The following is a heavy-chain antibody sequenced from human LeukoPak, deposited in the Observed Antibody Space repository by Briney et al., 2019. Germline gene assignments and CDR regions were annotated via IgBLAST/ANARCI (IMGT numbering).Heavy chain of an antibody. CDR1: GFTFSSYG. V-gene: IGHV3-30*18. J-gene: IGHJ4*02. D-gene: IGHD3-10*01. Sequence: GGSLRLSCAASGFTFSSYGMHWVRQAPGKGLEWVAVISYDGSNKYYADSVKGRFTISRDNSKNTLYLQMNSLRAEDTAVYYCAKHLSPYGSGSYYDRPLTYWGQGTLVTVSS. CDR3: AKHLSPYGSGSYYDRPLTY. CDR2: ISYDGSNK.